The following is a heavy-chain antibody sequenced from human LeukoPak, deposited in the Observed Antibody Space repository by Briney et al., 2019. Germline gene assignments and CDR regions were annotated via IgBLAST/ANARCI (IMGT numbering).Heavy chain of an antibody. D-gene: IGHD1-1*01. J-gene: IGHJ4*02. CDR3: ARVPDITARPCDS. V-gene: IGHV4-34*01. Sequence: PSETLSLTCAVYGGYFNSYYWTWVRQTPGKGLEWIEEISHTGDIINYKPSLKSRVTISVDSSKKQFSLRLTSVTAADTGVYYCARVPDITARPCDSWGPGTRVTVS. CDR2: ISHTGDII. CDR1: GGYFNSYY.